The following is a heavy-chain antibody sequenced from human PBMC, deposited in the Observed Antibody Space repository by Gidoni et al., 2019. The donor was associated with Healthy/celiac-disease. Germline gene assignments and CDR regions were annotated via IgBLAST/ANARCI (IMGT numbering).Heavy chain of an antibody. CDR2: IYYSGGT. CDR3: AREPRGYSYGAAPDYYYGMDV. Sequence: QVQLQESGPGLVKPSETLSLTCTVSGRSISSYYWSWIRQPPGKGLEWSGYIYYSGGTNYNPSLKSRVTISVDTSKNQFSLKLSSVTAADTAVYYCAREPRGYSYGAAPDYYYGMDVWGQGTTVTVSS. V-gene: IGHV4-59*01. D-gene: IGHD5-18*01. J-gene: IGHJ6*02. CDR1: GRSISSYY.